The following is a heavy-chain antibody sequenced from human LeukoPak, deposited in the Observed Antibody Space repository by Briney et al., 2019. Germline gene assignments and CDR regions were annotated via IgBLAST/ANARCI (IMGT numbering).Heavy chain of an antibody. CDR2: IVVGSGNT. J-gene: IGHJ4*02. D-gene: IGHD5-18*01. Sequence: ASVKVSCKASGFTFTSSAMQWVRQARGQRLEWIGWIVVGSGNTNYAQKFQERVTITRDMSTSTAYMELSSLRSEDTAVYYCAARDTAMEDFDYWGQGTLVTVSS. V-gene: IGHV1-58*02. CDR1: GFTFTSSA. CDR3: AARDTAMEDFDY.